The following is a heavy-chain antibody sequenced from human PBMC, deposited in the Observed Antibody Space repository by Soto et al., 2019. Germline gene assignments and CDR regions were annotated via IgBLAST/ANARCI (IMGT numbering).Heavy chain of an antibody. CDR1: GGNPSNSA. D-gene: IGHD6-19*01. Sequence: LLQSGAEVKKPGSSVKVACKAYGGNPSNSAISWVRQAPGQGLEWMGGIIHVFGIISHAQNFQGRVTLTADESTSTAYMELSSLRSEDTAVYFCAGGRIVVAGSSAYYRMDVWGQGPTVTVSS. J-gene: IGHJ6*02. CDR3: AGGRIVVAGSSAYYRMDV. CDR2: IIHVFGII. V-gene: IGHV1-69*01.